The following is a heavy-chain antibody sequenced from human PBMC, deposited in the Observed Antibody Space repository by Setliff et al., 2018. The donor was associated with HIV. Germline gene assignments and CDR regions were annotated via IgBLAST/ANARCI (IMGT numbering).Heavy chain of an antibody. Sequence: PSETLSLTCTVSGGSISSYYWSWIRQSAGRGLEWIGRIDSSRTTDYKPSLKGRVAISVDTSRNQFSLRVTSVTAADTAVYFCARHSGVASPNWFDPWGQGTLVTVSS. CDR2: IDSSRTT. CDR1: GGSISSYY. J-gene: IGHJ5*02. CDR3: ARHSGVASPNWFDP. D-gene: IGHD3-10*01. V-gene: IGHV4-4*07.